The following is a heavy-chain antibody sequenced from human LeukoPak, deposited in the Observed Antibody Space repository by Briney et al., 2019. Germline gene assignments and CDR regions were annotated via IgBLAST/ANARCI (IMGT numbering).Heavy chain of an antibody. CDR2: IDYRGST. J-gene: IGHJ4*01. Sequence: SETLSLTCTVSGGSISSRINYWDWIRQPPGKGLEWIGSIDYRGSTYYDPSLKSRVTISVDKSKNHFSLNLNSVTAADTAVYFCARDLAAGSDYWGQGTLVTVSS. V-gene: IGHV4-39*07. CDR1: GGSISSRINY. CDR3: ARDLAAGSDY. D-gene: IGHD6-13*01.